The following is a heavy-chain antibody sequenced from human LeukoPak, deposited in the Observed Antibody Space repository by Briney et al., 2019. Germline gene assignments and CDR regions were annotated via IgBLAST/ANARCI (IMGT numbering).Heavy chain of an antibody. D-gene: IGHD3-10*01. Sequence: ASVKVSCKASGYTFTSYAMNWVRQAPGQGLEWMGWISAYNGNTNYAQKLQGRVTMTTDTSTSTAYMELRRLRSDDTAVYYCARDFPPNYGSDFYYYMDVWGNGATVTISS. CDR1: GYTFTSYA. V-gene: IGHV1-18*01. CDR3: ARDFPPNYGSDFYYYMDV. J-gene: IGHJ6*03. CDR2: ISAYNGNT.